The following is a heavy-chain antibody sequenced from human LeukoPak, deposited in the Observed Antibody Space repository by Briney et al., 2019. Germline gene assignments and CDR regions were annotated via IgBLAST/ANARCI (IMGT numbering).Heavy chain of an antibody. V-gene: IGHV1-8*01. CDR1: GYTFTSYD. Sequence: ASVKVSCKASGYTFTSYDINWWRQATGQGLGWMGWMNPNSGNTGYAQKFLGRVTMTRNTSISTAYMELSSLRSEDTAVYYCARVAVAGIYYYYYYMDVWGKGTTVTVFS. J-gene: IGHJ6*03. D-gene: IGHD6-19*01. CDR3: ARVAVAGIYYYYYYMDV. CDR2: MNPNSGNT.